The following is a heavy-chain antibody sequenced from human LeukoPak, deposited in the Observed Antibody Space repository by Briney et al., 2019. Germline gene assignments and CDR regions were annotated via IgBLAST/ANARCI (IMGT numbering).Heavy chain of an antibody. J-gene: IGHJ6*02. Sequence: ASVKVSCKASGGTFSSYAISWVRQAPGQGLEWMGRIIPILGVANYAQKFQGRVTITADKSTSTAYMELSSLRSEDTAVYYSAGAYCSRIHPRPHLRYYYGMDVWGQGTTVTVSS. V-gene: IGHV1-69*04. CDR2: IIPILGVA. CDR1: GGTFSSYA. D-gene: IGHD2-2*01. CDR3: AGAYCSRIHPRPHLRYYYGMDV.